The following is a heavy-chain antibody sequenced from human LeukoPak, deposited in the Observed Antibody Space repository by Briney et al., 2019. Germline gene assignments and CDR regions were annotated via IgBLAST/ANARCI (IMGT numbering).Heavy chain of an antibody. J-gene: IGHJ4*02. CDR1: GFTFSSYA. Sequence: PGGSLRLSCAASGFTFSSYAMSWVRQAPGKGLEWVSAISGSGGSTYYADSVKGRFTISRDNSKNTLYLQMNSLRAEDTAVYYCAKSPNIVVVVAVIDYWGQGTLVTVSS. V-gene: IGHV3-23*01. CDR2: ISGSGGST. CDR3: AKSPNIVVVVAVIDY. D-gene: IGHD2-15*01.